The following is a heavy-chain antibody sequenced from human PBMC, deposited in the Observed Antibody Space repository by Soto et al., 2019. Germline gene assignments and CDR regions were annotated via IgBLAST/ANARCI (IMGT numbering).Heavy chain of an antibody. V-gene: IGHV3-9*01. D-gene: IGHD6-13*01. CDR3: AKDGSSSWYVSWFDP. CDR1: GFTFDDYA. CDR2: ISWNSGSI. Sequence: ESGGGLVQPGRSLRLSCAASGFTFDDYAMHWVRQAPGKGLEWVSGISWNSGSIGYADSVKGRFTISRDNAKNSLYLQMNSLRAEDTALYYCAKDGSSSWYVSWFDPWGQGTLVTVSS. J-gene: IGHJ5*02.